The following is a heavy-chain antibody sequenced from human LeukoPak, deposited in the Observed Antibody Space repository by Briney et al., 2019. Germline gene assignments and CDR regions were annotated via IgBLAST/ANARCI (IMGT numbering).Heavy chain of an antibody. CDR1: XFTXSSYE. Sequence: GGXXXXSCAAXXFTXSSYEMNWVRQAPGKGVEWVSYISSSGSTIYYADSVKGRLTISRDKAKKSLYLQMNSLRAEDTAVYYCARDSATYYYDSSGPDWGQGTLVTVSS. CDR3: ARDSATYYYDSSGPD. CDR2: ISSSGSTI. D-gene: IGHD3-22*01. V-gene: IGHV3-48*03. J-gene: IGHJ4*02.